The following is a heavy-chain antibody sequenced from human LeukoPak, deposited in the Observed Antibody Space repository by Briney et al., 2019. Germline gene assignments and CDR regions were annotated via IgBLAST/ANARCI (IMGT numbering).Heavy chain of an antibody. CDR1: GYTFTRHY. J-gene: IGHJ6*04. V-gene: IGHV1-46*01. Sequence: ASVKVSCKASGYTFTRHYMHWVRQAPGQGLEWMGIINPSGGSTSYAQKFQGRVTMTRDMSTSTVYMELSSLRSEDTAVYYCARWEGYDSRPLDVWGKGTTVTVSS. CDR3: ARWEGYDSRPLDV. D-gene: IGHD3-22*01. CDR2: INPSGGST.